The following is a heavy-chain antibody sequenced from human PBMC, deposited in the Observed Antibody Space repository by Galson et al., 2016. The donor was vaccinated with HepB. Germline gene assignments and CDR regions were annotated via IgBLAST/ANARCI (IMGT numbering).Heavy chain of an antibody. V-gene: IGHV3-30*18. J-gene: IGHJ4*02. D-gene: IGHD2-21*02. CDR2: ISHEGSNK. CDR3: AKDLDCGGDCSKGVY. Sequence: SLRLSCAASGFTFSDYGMHWVRQAPGKGLEWVAVISHEGSNKQYADSVKGRLTISRDNSKNTLYLQMNGLRAEDTAVYYCAKDLDCGGDCSKGVYWGRGTLVTVSS. CDR1: GFTFSDYG.